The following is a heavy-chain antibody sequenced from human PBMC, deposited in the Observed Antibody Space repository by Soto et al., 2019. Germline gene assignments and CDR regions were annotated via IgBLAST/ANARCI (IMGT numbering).Heavy chain of an antibody. J-gene: IGHJ4*02. Sequence: GASVKVSCKASGYTFTDYYVHWVRQAPGQGLEWMGWINPNSGVTNYAQKFQGWVTLTRDTSGSTAYMELNGLKSDDTAVFFCARGVSGWSPFDFWGQGTLVTVSS. CDR1: GYTFTDYY. V-gene: IGHV1-2*04. CDR2: INPNSGVT. CDR3: ARGVSGWSPFDF. D-gene: IGHD6-19*01.